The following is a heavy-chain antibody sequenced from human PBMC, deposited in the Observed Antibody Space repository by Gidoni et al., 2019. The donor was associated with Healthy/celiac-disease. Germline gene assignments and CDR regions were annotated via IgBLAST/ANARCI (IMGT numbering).Heavy chain of an antibody. CDR1: GGSFSGYY. J-gene: IGHJ4*02. CDR2: INHSGST. CDR3: ARGFRVGLWFRSNGALDY. Sequence: QVQLQQWGAGLLKPSETLSLTCAVYGGSFSGYYWRWIRQPPGKGLEWIGEINHSGSTNYNPSLKSRVTISVDTSKNQFSLKLSSVTAADTAVYYCARGFRVGLWFRSNGALDYWGQGTLVTVSS. D-gene: IGHD5-18*01. V-gene: IGHV4-34*01.